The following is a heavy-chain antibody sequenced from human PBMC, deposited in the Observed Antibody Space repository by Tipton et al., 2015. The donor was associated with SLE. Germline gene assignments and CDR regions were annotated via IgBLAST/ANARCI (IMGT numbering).Heavy chain of an antibody. CDR1: GFIFSDYY. V-gene: IGHV3-11*04. D-gene: IGHD6-19*01. Sequence: QLVQSEGGLVRPGGSLRLSCAASGFIFSDYYMSWIRQAPGKGLVWVSHITSDGSTSAYADSVRGRFTISRDNAKNTLYLQMNSLRAEDSAVYYCARDYSSGWYGNYMDVWGIGTTVTVSS. CDR3: ARDYSSGWYGNYMDV. CDR2: ITSDGSTS. J-gene: IGHJ6*03.